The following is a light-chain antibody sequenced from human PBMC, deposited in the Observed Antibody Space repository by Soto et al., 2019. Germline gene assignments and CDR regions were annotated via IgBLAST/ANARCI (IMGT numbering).Light chain of an antibody. J-gene: IGKJ2*01. CDR1: QSVSSY. CDR2: GAS. V-gene: IGKV3-11*01. Sequence: EIVVTQSPATLSLSPGERATLSCRASQSVSSYLAWYQQKPGQAPRLLIYGASNRATGVPDRFSGSGSGTDFTLSISSLEPEDFAVYFCQQRSDWRYTFGQGTKREI. CDR3: QQRSDWRYT.